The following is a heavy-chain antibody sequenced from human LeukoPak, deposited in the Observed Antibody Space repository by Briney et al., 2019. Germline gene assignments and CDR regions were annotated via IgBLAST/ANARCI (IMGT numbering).Heavy chain of an antibody. CDR3: ARDWQWLVRPYYYYGMDV. CDR2: MSGSGGST. D-gene: IGHD6-19*01. J-gene: IGHJ6*02. Sequence: SGGSLRLSCAASGFTFSSYAMSWVRQAPGKGLEWVSVMSGSGGSTYQADSVKGRFTISRDNSKNTLYPQMNSLRAEDTAVYYCARDWQWLVRPYYYYGMDVWGQGTTVTVSS. CDR1: GFTFSSYA. V-gene: IGHV3-23*01.